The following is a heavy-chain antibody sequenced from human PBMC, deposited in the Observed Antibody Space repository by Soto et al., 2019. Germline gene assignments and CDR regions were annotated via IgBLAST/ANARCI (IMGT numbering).Heavy chain of an antibody. V-gene: IGHV1-46*01. D-gene: IGHD3-10*01. CDR2: INPSGGST. J-gene: IGHJ4*02. CDR3: ARGRYYYPSSY. Sequence: ASVKVSCKASAYTYTSYYRRWVRQAPGQGLEWMGIINPSGGSTSYAQKFQGRVTMTRDTSTSTVYMELSSLRSEDTAVYYCARGRYYYPSSYWGQGTLVTVSS. CDR1: AYTYTSYY.